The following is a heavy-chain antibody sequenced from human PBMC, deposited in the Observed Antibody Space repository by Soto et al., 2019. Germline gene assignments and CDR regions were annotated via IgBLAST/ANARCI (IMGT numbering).Heavy chain of an antibody. CDR2: ISAYNGNT. D-gene: IGHD6-13*01. Sequence: ASVKVSCKASGYTFTSYGISWVRQAPGQGLEWMGWISAYNGNTNYAQKLQGRVTMTTDTSTSTAYMELRSLRSDDTAVYYCARDPRESSSWFYYYYGMDVWGQGTTVTVSS. V-gene: IGHV1-18*01. CDR3: ARDPRESSSWFYYYYGMDV. J-gene: IGHJ6*02. CDR1: GYTFTSYG.